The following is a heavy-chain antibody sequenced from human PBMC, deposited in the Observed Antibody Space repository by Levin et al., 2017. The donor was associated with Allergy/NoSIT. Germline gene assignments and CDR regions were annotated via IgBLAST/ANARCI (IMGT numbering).Heavy chain of an antibody. CDR3: ARNNYDFWSGSLNWYFDL. CDR2: IYYSGNT. D-gene: IGHD3-3*01. V-gene: IGHV4-59*01. Sequence: SETLSLTCTVSGVSISSYYWSWIRQPPGKGLEWIGYIYYSGNTNYNPSLKSRVTISLDTSKNQFSLKLSSVTAADTAVYYCARNNYDFWSGSLNWYFDLWGRGTLVTVSS. J-gene: IGHJ2*01. CDR1: GVSISSYY.